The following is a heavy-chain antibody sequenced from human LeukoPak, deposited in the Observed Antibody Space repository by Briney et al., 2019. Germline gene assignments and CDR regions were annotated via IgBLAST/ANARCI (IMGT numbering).Heavy chain of an antibody. D-gene: IGHD1-1*01. Sequence: PETLSLTCAVSAYSISSGYYWGWIRQPPGKGLEWIGTIYHSGSTYYNPSLKSRVTISVDSPKIHFFLKLSSVTAADTAVYYCARDVRQLEPTRDWFDSWGEGTLVTVSS. J-gene: IGHJ5*01. V-gene: IGHV4-38-2*02. CDR2: IYHSGST. CDR3: ARDVRQLEPTRDWFDS. CDR1: AYSISSGYY.